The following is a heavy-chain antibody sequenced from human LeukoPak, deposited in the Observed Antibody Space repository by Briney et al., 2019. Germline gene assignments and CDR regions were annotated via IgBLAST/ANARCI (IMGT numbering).Heavy chain of an antibody. J-gene: IGHJ4*02. Sequence: SVKVSCKASGYTFTTYNINWVRQAPGQGLEWMGGIIPIFGTANYAQKFQGRVTITADESTSTAYMELSSLRSEDTAVYYCASGYYDSSGYYYWGQGTLVTVSS. CDR3: ASGYYDSSGYYY. CDR2: IIPIFGTA. D-gene: IGHD3-22*01. CDR1: GYTFTTYN. V-gene: IGHV1-69*13.